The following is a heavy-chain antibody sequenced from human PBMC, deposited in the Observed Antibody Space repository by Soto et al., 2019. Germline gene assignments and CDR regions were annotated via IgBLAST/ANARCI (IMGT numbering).Heavy chain of an antibody. CDR3: AREINPLVGRYFDLYGMDV. J-gene: IGHJ6*02. D-gene: IGHD3-9*01. CDR1: GASISSGDFY. V-gene: IGHV4-30-4*01. CDR2: IYYSGST. Sequence: QVQLQESGPGLVKPSQTLSLTCTVSGASISSGDFYWHWVRQPPGKGLEWIGYIYYSGSTYYNPSLKSRITISTDTSKRQFSLKLNSVTAADTAVYYCAREINPLVGRYFDLYGMDVWGQGTTVTVSS.